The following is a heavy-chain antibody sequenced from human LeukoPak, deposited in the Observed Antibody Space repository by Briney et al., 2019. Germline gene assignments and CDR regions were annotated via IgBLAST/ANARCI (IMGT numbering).Heavy chain of an antibody. CDR2: ISSSSSYI. CDR1: GFTFSSYS. V-gene: IGHV3-21*01. CDR3: ARVGYDSWSGYSYYYYYYMDV. Sequence: GGSLRLSCAASGFTFSSYSMNWVRQAPGKGLERVSSISSSSSYIYYADSVKGRFTISRDNAKNSLYLQMNSLRAEDTAVYYCARVGYDSWSGYSYYYYYYMDVWGKGTTVTVSS. D-gene: IGHD3-3*01. J-gene: IGHJ6*03.